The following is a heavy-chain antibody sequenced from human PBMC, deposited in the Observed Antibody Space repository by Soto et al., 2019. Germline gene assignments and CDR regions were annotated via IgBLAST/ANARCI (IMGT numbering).Heavy chain of an antibody. J-gene: IGHJ4*02. D-gene: IGHD1-26*01. CDR3: ARDSSGRYDY. CDR2: VYHSGSP. V-gene: IGHV4-61*01. CDR1: GGSIGSGSFY. Sequence: QVQLRESGPGLVKPSETLSLTCSVSGGSIGSGSFYWSWIRQPPGKGLEWIGYVYHSGSPKYNPSLKSLVNISVDKSRNEFSLKLTSVTAADTAVYYCARDSSGRYDYWGQGTLGTVCS.